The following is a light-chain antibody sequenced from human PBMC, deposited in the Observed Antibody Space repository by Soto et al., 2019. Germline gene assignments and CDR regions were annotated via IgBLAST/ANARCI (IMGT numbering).Light chain of an antibody. V-gene: IGLV2-14*01. CDR2: DVX. Sequence: QSALTQPASVSGSPGQSITISCTGTSSDVGAYNYVSWYQQHPGKVPKLIIXDVXNRPXXXSSRXXGSKSVNTASLTISGXXXXXXXXYYXTSYTSSVTLVFGGGTKVTVL. CDR1: SSDVGAYNY. J-gene: IGLJ3*02. CDR3: TSYTSSVTLV.